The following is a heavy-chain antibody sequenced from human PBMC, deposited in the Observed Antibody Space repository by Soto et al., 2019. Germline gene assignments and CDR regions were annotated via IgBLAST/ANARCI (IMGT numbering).Heavy chain of an antibody. V-gene: IGHV3-23*01. Sequence: EVQLLESGGRLVQPGGSLRLSCAASGFSFSTYSMAWVRQAAGKGPQWVSGLSGGGANTFYIDSVRGRFTISVDNSKNTVYLQMDSLRADDTAVYYCARWSGYADAWGQGTLVTVSS. CDR3: ARWSGYADA. CDR1: GFSFSTYS. J-gene: IGHJ4*02. CDR2: LSGGGANT. D-gene: IGHD4-17*01.